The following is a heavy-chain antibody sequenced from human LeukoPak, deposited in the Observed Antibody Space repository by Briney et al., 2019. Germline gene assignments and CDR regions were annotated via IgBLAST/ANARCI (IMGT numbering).Heavy chain of an antibody. D-gene: IGHD6-6*01. CDR3: AKEMRIAALPTGYFQH. CDR1: GFTFSSYG. Sequence: PGGSLRLSCAASGFTFSSYGMHWVRQAPGKGLEWVAVISYDGSNKYYADSVKGRFTISRDNSKNTLYLQVNSLRAEDTAVYYCAKEMRIAALPTGYFQHWGQGTLVTVSS. CDR2: ISYDGSNK. J-gene: IGHJ1*01. V-gene: IGHV3-30*18.